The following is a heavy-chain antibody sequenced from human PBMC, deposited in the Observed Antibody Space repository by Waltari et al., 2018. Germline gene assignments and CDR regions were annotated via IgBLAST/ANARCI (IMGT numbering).Heavy chain of an antibody. V-gene: IGHV4-59*11. Sequence: QVQLQESGPGLVKPSETLSLTCTVSVGSISSHYWSWIRQPPGKGLEWIGYIYYSGSTNYNPSLKSRVTISVDTSKNQFSLKLSSVTAADTAVYYCARVKWTPYYGMDVWGQGTTVTVSS. CDR3: ARVKWTPYYGMDV. D-gene: IGHD1-26*01. J-gene: IGHJ6*02. CDR1: VGSISSHY. CDR2: IYYSGST.